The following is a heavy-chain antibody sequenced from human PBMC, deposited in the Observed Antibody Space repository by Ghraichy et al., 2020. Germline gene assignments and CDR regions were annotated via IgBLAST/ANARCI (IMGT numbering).Heavy chain of an antibody. Sequence: SETLSLTCTVSGGSISSSSYYWGWIRQPPGKGLEWIGSIYYSGSTYYNPSLKSRVTISVDTSKNQFSLKLSSVTAADTAVYYCARQRAGTVDAFDIWGQGTMVTVSS. J-gene: IGHJ3*02. CDR3: ARQRAGTVDAFDI. V-gene: IGHV4-39*01. D-gene: IGHD1-1*01. CDR2: IYYSGST. CDR1: GGSISSSSYY.